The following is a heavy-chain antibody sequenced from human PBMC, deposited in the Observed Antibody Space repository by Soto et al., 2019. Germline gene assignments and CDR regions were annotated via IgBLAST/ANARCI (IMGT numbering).Heavy chain of an antibody. CDR2: IRSKANSYAT. CDR3: TRTRYLKSGYDTVPLDYYYYYMDV. D-gene: IGHD5-12*01. J-gene: IGHJ6*03. CDR1: GFTFSGSA. V-gene: IGHV3-73*01. Sequence: GGSLRLSCAASGFTFSGSAMHWVRQASGKGLEWVGRIRSKANSYATAYAASVKGRFTISRDDSKNTAYLQMNSLKTEDTAVYYCTRTRYLKSGYDTVPLDYYYYYMDVWGKGTTVTVSS.